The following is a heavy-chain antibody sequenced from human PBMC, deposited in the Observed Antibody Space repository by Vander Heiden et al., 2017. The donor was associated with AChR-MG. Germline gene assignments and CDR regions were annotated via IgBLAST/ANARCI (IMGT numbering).Heavy chain of an antibody. CDR3: AKDPPKEVGYYYYGMDV. CDR1: GFTFSSYA. Sequence: EVQLLESGGGLVQPGGSLRLSCAASGFTFSSYAMSWVRQAPGKGLEWVSAISGSGGSTYYADSVKGRFTISRDNSKNTLYLQMNSLRAEDTAVYYCAKDPPKEVGYYYYGMDVWGQGTTVTVSS. CDR2: ISGSGGST. J-gene: IGHJ6*02. V-gene: IGHV3-23*01.